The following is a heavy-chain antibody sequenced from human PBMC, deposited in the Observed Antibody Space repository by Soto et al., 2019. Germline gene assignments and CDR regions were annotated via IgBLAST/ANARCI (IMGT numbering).Heavy chain of an antibody. J-gene: IGHJ3*01. D-gene: IGHD6-19*01. Sequence: HVQLQESGPGLVKPSGTLSLTCAVSGDSIRNSRWWTWVRQPPGKGLEWIGDIFHSGDKNYNPSLKSRVFISVEKSQNQFSLKVSSVTAADTAVYYCAYSTGWHRHDVWGPGTVVTVSS. CDR1: GDSIRNSRW. V-gene: IGHV4-4*02. CDR3: AYSTGWHRHDV. CDR2: IFHSGDK.